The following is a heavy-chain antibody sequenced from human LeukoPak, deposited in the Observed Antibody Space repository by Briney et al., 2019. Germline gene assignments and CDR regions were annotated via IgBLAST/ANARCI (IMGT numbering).Heavy chain of an antibody. J-gene: IGHJ5*02. CDR1: GGSFSGYY. Sequence: SETPSLTCAVYGGSFSGYYWSWIRQPPGKGLEWIGEINHSGSTNYNPSLKSRVTISVDTSKNQFSLKLSSVTAADTAVYYCARYCSSTNCERGFDPWGQGTLVTVSS. CDR3: ARYCSSTNCERGFDP. CDR2: INHSGST. V-gene: IGHV4-34*01. D-gene: IGHD2-2*01.